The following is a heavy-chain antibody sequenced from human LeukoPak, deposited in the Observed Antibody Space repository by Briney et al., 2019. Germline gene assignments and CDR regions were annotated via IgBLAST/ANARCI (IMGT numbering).Heavy chain of an antibody. J-gene: IGHJ4*02. Sequence: PSQTLSLTCTVSGGSISSGGYYWSWIRQPPGEGLEWIGYIYHSGSTYYNPSLKSRVTISVDRSKNQFSLKLSSVTAADTAVYYCARGRQGYCSGGSCYSRPGGSYSYYFDYWGQGTLVTVSS. V-gene: IGHV4-30-2*01. CDR1: GGSISSGGYY. CDR3: ARGRQGYCSGGSCYSRPGGSYSYYFDY. D-gene: IGHD2-15*01. CDR2: IYHSGST.